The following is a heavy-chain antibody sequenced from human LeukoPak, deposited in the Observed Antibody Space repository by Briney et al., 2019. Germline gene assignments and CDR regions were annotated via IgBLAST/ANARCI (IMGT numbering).Heavy chain of an antibody. Sequence: SETLSLTRAVYGGSFSGYYWSWIRQPPGKGLEWIGEINHSGSTNYNPSLKSRVTISVDTSKNQFSLKLSSVTAADTAVYYCAREGSIVVVVAATPGAFDIWGQGTMATVSS. CDR3: AREGSIVVVVAATPGAFDI. D-gene: IGHD2-15*01. CDR1: GGSFSGYY. J-gene: IGHJ3*02. V-gene: IGHV4-34*01. CDR2: INHSGST.